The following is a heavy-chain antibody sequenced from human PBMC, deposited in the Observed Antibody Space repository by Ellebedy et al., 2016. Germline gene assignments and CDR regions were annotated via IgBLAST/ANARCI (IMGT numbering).Heavy chain of an antibody. CDR1: GGSISSGGYY. J-gene: IGHJ4*02. CDR3: ARLTGTHPYFDY. Sequence: SETLSLTCTVSGGSISSGGYYWSWIRQHPGKGLEWIGYIYYSGSTYYNPSLKSRVTISVDTSKNQFSLKLSSVTAADTAVYYCARLTGTHPYFDYWGQGTLVTVSS. D-gene: IGHD1-20*01. V-gene: IGHV4-31*03. CDR2: IYYSGST.